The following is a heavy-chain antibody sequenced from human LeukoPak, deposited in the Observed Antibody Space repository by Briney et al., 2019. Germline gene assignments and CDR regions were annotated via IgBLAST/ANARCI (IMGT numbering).Heavy chain of an antibody. J-gene: IGHJ6*02. CDR2: ISSSSSYI. Sequence: PGGSLRLSCAASGLTFSSYSMNWVRQAPGKGLEWVSSISSSSSYIYYADSVKGRFTISRDNAKNSLYLQMNSLRAEDTAVYYCARECCSGGSCCALYYYYYGMDVWGQGTTVTVSS. CDR1: GLTFSSYS. V-gene: IGHV3-21*01. CDR3: ARECCSGGSCCALYYYYYGMDV. D-gene: IGHD2-15*01.